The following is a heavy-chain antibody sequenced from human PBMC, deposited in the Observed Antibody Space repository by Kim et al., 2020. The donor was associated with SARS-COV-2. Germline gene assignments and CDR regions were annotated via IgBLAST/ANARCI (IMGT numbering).Heavy chain of an antibody. D-gene: IGHD3-9*01. V-gene: IGHV5-51*01. Sequence: GESLKISCKGSGYSFTSYWIGWVRQMPGKGLEWMGIIYPGDSDTRYSPSFQGPVTISADKSISTAYLQWSSLKASDTAMYYCASPHYDILTGYYGRAFDIWGQGTMVTVSS. J-gene: IGHJ3*02. CDR1: GYSFTSYW. CDR2: IYPGDSDT. CDR3: ASPHYDILTGYYGRAFDI.